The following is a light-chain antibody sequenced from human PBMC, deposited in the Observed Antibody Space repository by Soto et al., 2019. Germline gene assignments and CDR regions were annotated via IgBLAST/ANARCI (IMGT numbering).Light chain of an antibody. Sequence: WTQSTDRKSVAPGERAALGGRASQSVSSYFAWYQQKPGQAPRLLIYDASNRATGIPARFSGSRYATYFTVLLCRLAPEAFPPYYCQPRTTWPITFRLGTRLEIK. V-gene: IGKV3-11*01. CDR1: QSVSSY. J-gene: IGKJ5*01. CDR2: DAS. CDR3: QPRTTWPIT.